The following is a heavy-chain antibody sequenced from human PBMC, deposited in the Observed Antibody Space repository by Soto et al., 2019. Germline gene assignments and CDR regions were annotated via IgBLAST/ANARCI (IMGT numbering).Heavy chain of an antibody. CDR3: ARGDSTDCSNGVCSFFYNHDMDV. V-gene: IGHV1-2*04. J-gene: IGHJ6*02. Sequence: ASVKVSCKASGGTFGNSAISWVRQAPGQGLEWLGRINPKSGGTSTAQKFQGWVTMTTDTPISTASMELTRLTSDDTAIYYCARGDSTDCSNGVCSFFYNHDMDVWGQGTTVTVSS. CDR1: GGTFGNSA. D-gene: IGHD2-8*01. CDR2: INPKSGGT.